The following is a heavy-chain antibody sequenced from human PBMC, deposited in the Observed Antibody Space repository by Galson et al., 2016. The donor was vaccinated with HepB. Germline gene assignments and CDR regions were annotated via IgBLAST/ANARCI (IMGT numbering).Heavy chain of an antibody. CDR2: VYYSGST. CDR1: GGSVSSPSYY. D-gene: IGHD3-3*01. V-gene: IGHV4-61*01. Sequence: SETLSLTCTVSGGSVSSPSYYWSWVRQPPGKGLEWIGYVYYSGSTNYNPSLKSRVTISLDTSKNQFSLKLNSVTAADTAVYYCARSYYDFWSGLGYWGQGTLVTVSS. CDR3: ARSYYDFWSGLGY. J-gene: IGHJ4*02.